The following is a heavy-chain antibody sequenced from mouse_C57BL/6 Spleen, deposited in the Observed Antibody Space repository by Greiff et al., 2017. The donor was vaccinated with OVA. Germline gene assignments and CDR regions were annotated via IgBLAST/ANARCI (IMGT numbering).Heavy chain of an antibody. J-gene: IGHJ4*01. V-gene: IGHV5-12*01. CDR2: ISNGGGST. D-gene: IGHD2-2*01. Sequence: EVMLVESGGGLVQPGGSLKLSCAASGFTFSDYYMYWVRQTPEKRLEWVAYISNGGGSTYYPDTVKGRFTISRDNAKNTLYLQMSRLKSEDTAMYYWARQGLYGYDDAMDDWGQGTSVTVSS. CDR1: GFTFSDYY. CDR3: ARQGLYGYDDAMDD.